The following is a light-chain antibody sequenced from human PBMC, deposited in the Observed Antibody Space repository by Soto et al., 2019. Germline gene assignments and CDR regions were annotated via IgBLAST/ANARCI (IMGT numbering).Light chain of an antibody. Sequence: DIVMTQSPDSLAVSLGERVTINCKSSQSVLYSSNNKNYLAWFQHKPGQAPSLLIYDASMRATGVPDRFSGSGSGTDFTLAVSRLEPEDFAVFYCQQYAHSPLTFGGGTKVDIK. V-gene: IGKV4-1*01. CDR1: QSVLYSSNNKNY. CDR2: DAS. CDR3: QQYAHSPLT. J-gene: IGKJ4*01.